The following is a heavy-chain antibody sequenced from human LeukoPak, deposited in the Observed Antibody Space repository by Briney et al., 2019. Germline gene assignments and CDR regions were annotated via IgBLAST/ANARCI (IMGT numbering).Heavy chain of an antibody. CDR2: ISGSGGST. V-gene: IGHV3-23*01. Sequence: GGSLRLSCAASGFTFSSYAMSWVRQAPGKGLEWVSAISGSGGSTYYADSVKGRFTFSRDNSKNTLYLQMNSLRAEDTAVYYCAKVRGSGNQDRGIFDYWGQGTLVTVSS. CDR1: GFTFSSYA. CDR3: AKVRGSGNQDRGIFDY. D-gene: IGHD3-10*01. J-gene: IGHJ4*02.